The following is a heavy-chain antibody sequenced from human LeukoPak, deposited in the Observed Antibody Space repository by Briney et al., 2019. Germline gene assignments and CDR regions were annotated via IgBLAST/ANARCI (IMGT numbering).Heavy chain of an antibody. Sequence: GSLRLSCAASGFTFSSYAMSWVRQAPGKGLEWVSAISGNGGYTYYADSVKGRSTISRDNSKNTLYLQMNSLRAEDTAVYYCAKDPYSSAWFSRDWFDPWGQGTLVTVSS. V-gene: IGHV3-23*01. J-gene: IGHJ5*02. CDR3: AKDPYSSAWFSRDWFDP. D-gene: IGHD6-13*01. CDR1: GFTFSSYA. CDR2: ISGNGGYT.